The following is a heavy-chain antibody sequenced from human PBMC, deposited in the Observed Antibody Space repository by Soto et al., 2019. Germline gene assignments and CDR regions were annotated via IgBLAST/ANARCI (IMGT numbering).Heavy chain of an antibody. CDR3: ARDWDMVRGVIRVDYYCGMDV. J-gene: IGHJ6*02. D-gene: IGHD3-10*01. CDR1: GGTFSSYA. CDR2: IIPIFGPA. V-gene: IGHV1-69*01. Sequence: QVQLVQSGAEVKKPGSSVKVSCKASGGTFSSYAISWVRQAPGQGIEWMGGIIPIFGPANYAQKFQGRVTITADESTSTAHMELSSLRSEDTAVYYCARDWDMVRGVIRVDYYCGMDVWGQGTTVTVSS.